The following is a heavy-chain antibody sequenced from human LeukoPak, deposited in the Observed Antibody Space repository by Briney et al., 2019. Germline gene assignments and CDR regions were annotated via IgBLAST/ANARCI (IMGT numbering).Heavy chain of an antibody. CDR2: ISGSGGST. V-gene: IGHV3-23*01. CDR3: AKSSYSSSWYFLV. Sequence: QSGGSLRLSCAASGFTFSSYAMSWVRQAPGKGLEWISAISGSGGSTYYADSVKGRFTISRDNSKNTLYLQMNSLRAEDTAVYYCAKSSYSSSWYFLVWGQGTLVTVSS. J-gene: IGHJ4*02. CDR1: GFTFSSYA. D-gene: IGHD6-13*01.